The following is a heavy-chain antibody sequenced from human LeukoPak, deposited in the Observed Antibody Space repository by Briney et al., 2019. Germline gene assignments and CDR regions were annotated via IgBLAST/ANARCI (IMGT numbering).Heavy chain of an antibody. J-gene: IGHJ4*02. D-gene: IGHD3-22*01. V-gene: IGHV3-7*01. CDR1: GFTFSSYW. CDR2: IKQDGSEE. CDR3: ASGFYYYDMLDY. Sequence: PGGSLRLSCAASGFTFSSYWMSWVRQAPGKGLEWVANIKQDGSEEYYVDSVKGRFTISRDNAKNSLYLQMNSLRAEDTAVYYCASGFYYYDMLDYWGQGTLVTVSS.